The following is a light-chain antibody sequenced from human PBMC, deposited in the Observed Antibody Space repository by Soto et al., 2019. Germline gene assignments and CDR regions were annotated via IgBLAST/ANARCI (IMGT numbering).Light chain of an antibody. V-gene: IGKV1-39*01. J-gene: IGKJ1*01. CDR2: VAS. CDR1: QSISRY. Sequence: DIQMTQSPSSLSASVGDRVTITCRASQSISRYLNWYQQKPGKAPNLLIYVASSLQSEVPSRFSGSGSGTDFTLTITSLQPEDFATYYCQQYNSYSRTFGQGTKVDIK. CDR3: QQYNSYSRT.